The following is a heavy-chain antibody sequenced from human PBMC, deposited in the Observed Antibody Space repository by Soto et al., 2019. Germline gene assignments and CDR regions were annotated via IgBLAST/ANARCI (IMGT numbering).Heavy chain of an antibody. V-gene: IGHV1-46*01. J-gene: IGHJ4*02. Sequence: ASVKVSCKASGYTFTNYYIHWVRQAPGQGLEWMGIINPRGGSANFAQRFQGRITMTGDTSTNTVYMELSSLRSEDTAVYYCARDLPTTTRASDYWGQGTLVTVS. CDR1: GYTFTNYY. CDR2: INPRGGSA. CDR3: ARDLPTTTRASDY. D-gene: IGHD1-1*01.